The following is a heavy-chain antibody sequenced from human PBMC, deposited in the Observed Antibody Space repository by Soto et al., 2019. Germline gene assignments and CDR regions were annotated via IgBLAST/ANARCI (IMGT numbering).Heavy chain of an antibody. CDR3: ARVLYYDFWSGYYPPENYGMDV. J-gene: IGHJ6*02. D-gene: IGHD3-3*01. CDR1: GGSISSGDYY. CDR2: IYYSGST. V-gene: IGHV4-30-4*01. Sequence: PSETLSLTCTVSGGSISSGDYYWSWIRQPPGKGLEWIGYIYYSGSTYYNPSLKSRVTISVYTSKNQFSLKLSSVTAADTAVYYCARVLYYDFWSGYYPPENYGMDVWGQGTTVTVSS.